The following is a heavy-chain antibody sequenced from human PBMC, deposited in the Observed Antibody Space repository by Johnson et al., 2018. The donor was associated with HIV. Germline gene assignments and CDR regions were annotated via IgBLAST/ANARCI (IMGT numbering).Heavy chain of an antibody. CDR1: GFTFSSYG. Sequence: QVQLVESGGGVVQPGGSLRLSCAASGFTFSSYGMHWVRQAPGKGLEWVSGINWNGVSTSHVDSVKGRFTISSDNSKNILYLQMNSLRGEDTAVYYCAKSKRPDLVFDIWGQGTVVTVSS. CDR3: AKSKRPDLVFDI. V-gene: IGHV3-NL1*01. D-gene: IGHD1-14*01. CDR2: INWNGVST. J-gene: IGHJ3*02.